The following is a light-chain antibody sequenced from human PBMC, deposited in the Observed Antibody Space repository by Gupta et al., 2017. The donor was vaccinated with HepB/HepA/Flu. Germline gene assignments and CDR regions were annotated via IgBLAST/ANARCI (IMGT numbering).Light chain of an antibody. CDR2: GGS. CDR1: QAITTY. CDR3: QQYYKNPRT. J-gene: IGKJ1*01. Sequence: AIRMPQSPSSFSASTGDRVTITCRASQAITTYLAWYQPKPGSPPKLLIYGGSALEGGVPARCSGRGSGTELTLTISSLQSEDWATYYCQQYYKNPRTCGQGTTVNIK. V-gene: IGKV1-8*01.